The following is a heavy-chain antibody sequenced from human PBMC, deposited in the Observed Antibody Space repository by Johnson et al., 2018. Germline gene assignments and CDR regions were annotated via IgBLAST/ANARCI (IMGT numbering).Heavy chain of an antibody. CDR2: IIPMFGTA. V-gene: IGHV1-69*12. CDR3: ARDDDTSGGYAFDF. CDR1: GGTFSTYA. Sequence: QVQLVQSGAEVKKPGSSXKVSCKASGGTFSTYAINWVRQAPGQGLEWLGGIIPMFGTADYAQKFQGRFTITADEYASPVYMELSSLRSEDTAVYYCARDDDTSGGYAFDFWGQGTKVSVSS. D-gene: IGHD6-19*01. J-gene: IGHJ3*01.